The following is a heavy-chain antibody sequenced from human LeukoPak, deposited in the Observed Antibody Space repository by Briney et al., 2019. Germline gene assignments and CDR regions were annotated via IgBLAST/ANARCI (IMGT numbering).Heavy chain of an antibody. Sequence: ASVKVSCKASGYTFNAYYIHWVRQAPGQGLEWMGWINPNSGGTNYAQKFQDRVTMTRDTSISTAYMELSKLRSDDTAMYFCARAYTGFEAFDYWGQGTLVTVSS. CDR1: GYTFNAYY. V-gene: IGHV1-2*02. D-gene: IGHD5-12*01. CDR3: ARAYTGFEAFDY. CDR2: INPNSGGT. J-gene: IGHJ4*02.